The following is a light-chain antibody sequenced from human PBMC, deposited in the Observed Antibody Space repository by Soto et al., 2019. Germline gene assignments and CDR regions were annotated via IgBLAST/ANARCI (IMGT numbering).Light chain of an antibody. J-gene: IGKJ1*01. CDR2: GAS. Sequence: EIVLTQSPGTLSLSPGERPTLSCRASQSVTSDYLAWYQQKPGQAPRLLIYGASSRATGIPDRFSGSGSGTDFPLTVSRLEPEDFAVYYCQQYGGSATFGQGTKVEIK. CDR3: QQYGGSAT. V-gene: IGKV3-20*01. CDR1: QSVTSDY.